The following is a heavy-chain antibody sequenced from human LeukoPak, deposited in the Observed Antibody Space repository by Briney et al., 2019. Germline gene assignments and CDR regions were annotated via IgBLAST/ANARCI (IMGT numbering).Heavy chain of an antibody. CDR3: AKDFRIGYSAHFDY. CDR1: GFTFRSHA. J-gene: IGHJ4*02. CDR2: IYENGGTT. D-gene: IGHD2-21*01. Sequence: GGSLRLSCVGSGFTFRSHAMSWVRQAPEKGLEFVSGIYENGGTTYYADPVKGRFSISRDNSKNTLYLQMDSLRGEDTAVYYCAKDFRIGYSAHFDYWGQGALVTVSS. V-gene: IGHV3-23*01.